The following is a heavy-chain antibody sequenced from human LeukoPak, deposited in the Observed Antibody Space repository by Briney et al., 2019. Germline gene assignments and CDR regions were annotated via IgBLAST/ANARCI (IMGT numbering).Heavy chain of an antibody. CDR2: ISSSGNTI. V-gene: IGHV3-48*03. J-gene: IGHJ4*02. Sequence: PGGSLRPSCAPPRCAYTIYERHWRGQAPGKGLEWLSYISSSGNTIYYADSVKGRFTISRDNSKNSLYLQMNSLRAEDKSVYYCRAGPPSSWYYFDLGGQGALVTVSS. CDR1: RCAYTIYE. CDR3: RAGPPSSWYYFDL. D-gene: IGHD6-13*01.